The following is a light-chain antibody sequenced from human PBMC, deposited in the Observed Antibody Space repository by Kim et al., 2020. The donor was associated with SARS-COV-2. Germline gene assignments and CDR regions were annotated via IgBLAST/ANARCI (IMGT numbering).Light chain of an antibody. V-gene: IGLV6-57*03. CDR3: QSYDSSIRGV. CDR2: ANT. Sequence: KTVTLSRTRRLGSIASTYVQLYQPRPGSAPPTVIYANTHTPSGVPDRFSGSIDTSSTSASPTISGLKTEDEADYYCQSYDSSIRGVFGGGTQLTVL. J-gene: IGLJ3*02. CDR1: LGSIASTY.